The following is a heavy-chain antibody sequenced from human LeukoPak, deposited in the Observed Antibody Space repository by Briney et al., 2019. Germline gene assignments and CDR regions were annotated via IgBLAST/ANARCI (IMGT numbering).Heavy chain of an antibody. CDR3: AKDRRSSSDFFDS. D-gene: IGHD6-19*01. Sequence: GGSLRLSCTASGFIFSQYGMHWVRLAPGKGLEWVALIAFDGSRIHYGDSVKGRFTISRDNSKDTLYLQLNSLTPEDTAVYYCAKDRRSSSDFFDSWGQGILVAVSS. CDR2: IAFDGSRI. J-gene: IGHJ4*02. CDR1: GFIFSQYG. V-gene: IGHV3-30*18.